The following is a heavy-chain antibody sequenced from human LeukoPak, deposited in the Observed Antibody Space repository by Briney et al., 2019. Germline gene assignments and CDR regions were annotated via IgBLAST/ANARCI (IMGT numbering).Heavy chain of an antibody. J-gene: IGHJ4*02. V-gene: IGHV3-23*01. CDR3: AKGGRMATINYFDY. Sequence: GGSLRLSCAASGFTFSIYAMSWVRQAPGKGLEWVSAISGSGGSTYYADSVKGRFTISRDNSKNTLYLQMNSLRAEDTAVYYCAKGGRMATINYFDYWGQGTLVTVS. CDR2: ISGSGGST. D-gene: IGHD5-24*01. CDR1: GFTFSIYA.